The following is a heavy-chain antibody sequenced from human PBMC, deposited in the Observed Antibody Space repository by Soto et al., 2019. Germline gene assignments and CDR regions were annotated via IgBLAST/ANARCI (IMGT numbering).Heavy chain of an antibody. J-gene: IGHJ4*02. CDR2: ISGSGGST. D-gene: IGHD3-10*01. CDR1: GFTFSSYA. CDR3: ATSIWFGELYFDY. V-gene: IGHV3-23*01. Sequence: EVQLLESGGGLVQPGGSLRLSCAASGFTFSSYAMSWVRQAPGKGLEWVSAISGSGGSTYYADSVKGRFTISRDNSKNTLYLQMNSLRAEDTAVYYCATSIWFGELYFDYWGQGTLVTVSS.